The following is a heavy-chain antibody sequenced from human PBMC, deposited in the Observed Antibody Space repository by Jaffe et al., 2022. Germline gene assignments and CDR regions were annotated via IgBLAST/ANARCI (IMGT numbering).Heavy chain of an antibody. Sequence: QITLKESGPTLVKPTQTLTLTCTFSGFSLSTTGVGVGWIRQPPGKALEWLALIYWDDDKRYSPSLKSRLTITKDTSKNQVVLTMTNMDPVDTATYYCAHRGSGSYVIPTFDYWGQGTLVTVSS. CDR3: AHRGSGSYVIPTFDY. CDR1: GFSLSTTGVG. J-gene: IGHJ4*02. CDR2: IYWDDDK. D-gene: IGHD1-26*01. V-gene: IGHV2-5*02.